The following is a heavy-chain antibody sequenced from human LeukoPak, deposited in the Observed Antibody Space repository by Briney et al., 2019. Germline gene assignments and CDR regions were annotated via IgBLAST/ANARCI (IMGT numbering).Heavy chain of an antibody. CDR3: ARHFFIDDYYYYMDV. CDR2: IYPGDSDT. Sequence: GESLKISCKGSGYSSTSYWIGWVRQMTGKGLEWMGIIYPGDSDTRYSPSFQGQVTISADKSISTAYLQWSSLKASDTAMYYCARHFFIDDYYYYMDVWGKGTTVTVSS. CDR1: GYSSTSYW. J-gene: IGHJ6*03. V-gene: IGHV5-51*01.